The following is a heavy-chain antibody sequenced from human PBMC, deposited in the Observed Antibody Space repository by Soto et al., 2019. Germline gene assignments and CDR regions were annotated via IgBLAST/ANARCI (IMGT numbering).Heavy chain of an antibody. D-gene: IGHD1-26*01. J-gene: IGHJ6*02. CDR2: VDSADGET. CDR1: GYTFTDYY. Sequence: SCKVSGYTFTDYYVHWVQQAPGKGLEWMGLVDSADGETIYAEKFQGRVTMTADTSTDTAYMELTSLRSEDAAVYYCGTVGRLGSTGASTYGMDVWGQGTTVTVSS. CDR3: GTVGRLGSTGASTYGMDV. V-gene: IGHV1-69-2*01.